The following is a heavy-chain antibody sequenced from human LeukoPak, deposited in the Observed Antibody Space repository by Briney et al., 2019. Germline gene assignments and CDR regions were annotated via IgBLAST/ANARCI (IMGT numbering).Heavy chain of an antibody. D-gene: IGHD2-15*01. CDR3: ARLGYCSGGSCYTFDY. V-gene: IGHV3-23*01. CDR2: ITGSGVST. Sequence: GGSLRLSCAASGFTFGSYAMSWVRQAPGKGLEWVSAITGSGVSTHYADSVKGRFTISRDNSKDSLYLQMNSLRAEDTAVYYCARLGYCSGGSCYTFDYWGQGTLVTVSS. J-gene: IGHJ4*02. CDR1: GFTFGSYA.